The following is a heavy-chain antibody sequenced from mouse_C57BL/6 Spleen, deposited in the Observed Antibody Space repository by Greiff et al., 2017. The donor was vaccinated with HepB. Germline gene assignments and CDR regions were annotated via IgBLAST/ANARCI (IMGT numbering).Heavy chain of an antibody. CDR2: IDPETGGT. V-gene: IGHV1-15*01. CDR3: TREGTGTQFAY. J-gene: IGHJ3*01. D-gene: IGHD4-1*01. CDR1: GYTFTDYE. Sequence: SGAELVRPGASVTLSCKASGYTFTDYEMHWVKQTPVHGLEWIGAIDPETGGTAYNQKFKGKAILTADKSSSTAYIELRSLTSEDSAVYYCTREGTGTQFAYWGQGTLVTVSA.